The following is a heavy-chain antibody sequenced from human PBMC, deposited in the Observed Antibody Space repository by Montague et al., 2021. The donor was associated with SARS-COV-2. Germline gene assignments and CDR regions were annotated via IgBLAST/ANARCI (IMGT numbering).Heavy chain of an antibody. J-gene: IGHJ6*03. CDR1: GGSFSPYY. CDR3: ARGRAARSITIFGVVNPAIRYYYYMDV. CDR2: INHSGSS. D-gene: IGHD3-3*01. Sequence: SETLSLTCAVSGGSFSPYYWSWIRQPPGKGLEWIAEINHSGSSNYNPSLKSRVTMSVDTSKNQFSLKLNSVTAADTAVYYCARGRAARSITIFGVVNPAIRYYYYMDVWGKGTTVTVSS. V-gene: IGHV4-34*01.